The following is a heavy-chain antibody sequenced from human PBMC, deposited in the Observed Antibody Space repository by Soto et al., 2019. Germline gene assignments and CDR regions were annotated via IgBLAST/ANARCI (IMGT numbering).Heavy chain of an antibody. V-gene: IGHV4-30-4*01. CDR2: ISYSGTT. D-gene: IGHD4-17*01. J-gene: IGHJ4*02. Sequence: PSETLSLTCTVSGGSISSGDYYWGWIRQPPGKGLEWIGFISYSGTTHYSASLRSRVSISVDTSKNQFSLDLSSVTAADTAVYYCATMGTPVTGLYYFDYWGQGTLVTVS. CDR1: GGSISSGDYY. CDR3: ATMGTPVTGLYYFDY.